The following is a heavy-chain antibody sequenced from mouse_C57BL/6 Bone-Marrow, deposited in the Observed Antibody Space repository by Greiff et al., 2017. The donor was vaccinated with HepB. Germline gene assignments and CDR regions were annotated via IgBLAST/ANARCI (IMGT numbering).Heavy chain of an antibody. CDR3: ARRYDSWYFDV. Sequence: EVQVVESGGGLVKPGGSLKLSCAASGFTFSDYGMHWVRQAPEKGLEWVAYISSGSSTIYYADTVKGRFTISRDNAKNTLFLQMTSLRSEDTAVYYCARRYDSWYFDVWGTGTTVTVSS. CDR2: ISSGSSTI. CDR1: GFTFSDYG. D-gene: IGHD2-4*01. V-gene: IGHV5-17*01. J-gene: IGHJ1*03.